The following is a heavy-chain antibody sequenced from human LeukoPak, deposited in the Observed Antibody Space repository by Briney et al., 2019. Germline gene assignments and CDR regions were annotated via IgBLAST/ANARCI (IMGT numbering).Heavy chain of an antibody. Sequence: PSETLSLTCTVSGGSISSSSYYWGWIRQPPGRGLEWIGSIHYSGSTYYNPSLKSRVTISVDTSKNQFSLKLSSVTAADTAVYHCAGASGSYCSWSSGGYYFDYWGQGSLVTVSS. CDR1: GGSISSSSYY. J-gene: IGHJ4*02. D-gene: IGHD1-26*01. CDR3: AGASGSYCSWSSGGYYFDY. V-gene: IGHV4-39*01. CDR2: IHYSGST.